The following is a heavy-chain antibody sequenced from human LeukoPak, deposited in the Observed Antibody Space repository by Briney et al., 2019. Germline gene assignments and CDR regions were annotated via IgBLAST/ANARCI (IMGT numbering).Heavy chain of an antibody. V-gene: IGHV3-23*01. CDR3: AKPYYDFWSGYSDNDY. CDR2: ISGSGGSS. J-gene: IGHJ4*02. Sequence: GGSLRLSCAASGFTFSSYTMSWVRQAPGKGLEWVSSISGSGGSSSYADSVKGRFTISRDNSKNTLYLQMNCLRAEDTALYYCAKPYYDFWSGYSDNDYWGQGTLVTVSS. D-gene: IGHD3-3*01. CDR1: GFTFSSYT.